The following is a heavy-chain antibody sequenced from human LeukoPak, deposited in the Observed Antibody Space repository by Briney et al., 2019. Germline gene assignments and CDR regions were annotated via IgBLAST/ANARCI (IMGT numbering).Heavy chain of an antibody. V-gene: IGHV4-59*08. CDR1: GGSISSYY. CDR2: IHYSGST. J-gene: IGHJ3*02. CDR3: ARHQWLIEDAFDI. Sequence: SETVSLTCTVSGGSISSYYWSWIRQPPGKGLEWIAYIHYSGSTNYNPSLKSRVTISVDTSKNQFSLKLSSVTAADTAVYYCARHQWLIEDAFDIWGQGTMVTVSS. D-gene: IGHD6-19*01.